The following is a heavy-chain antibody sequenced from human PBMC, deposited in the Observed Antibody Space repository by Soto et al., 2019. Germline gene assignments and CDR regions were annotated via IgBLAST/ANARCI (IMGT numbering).Heavy chain of an antibody. Sequence: SVKVSCKXSGGTFSSYAISWVRQAPGQGLEWMGGIIPIFGTANYAQKFQGRVTITADESTSTAYMELSSLRSEDTAVYYCARYRLWSSGYYPKDAFDIWGQGTMVTVSS. CDR1: GGTFSSYA. J-gene: IGHJ3*02. D-gene: IGHD3-22*01. CDR3: ARYRLWSSGYYPKDAFDI. CDR2: IIPIFGTA. V-gene: IGHV1-69*13.